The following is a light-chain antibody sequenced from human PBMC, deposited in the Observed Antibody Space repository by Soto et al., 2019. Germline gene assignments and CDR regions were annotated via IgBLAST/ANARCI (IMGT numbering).Light chain of an antibody. CDR1: QSVSSY. J-gene: IGKJ3*01. Sequence: EIVLTQSPATLSLSPGERATLSCRASQSVSSYLAWYQQTPGQAPRLLIYDASNRATGIPARFSGSGSGTDFTLTISSLEPEDFAVYYCQQRSNWPLEGFTFGPGTKVDIK. CDR2: DAS. CDR3: QQRSNWPLEGFT. V-gene: IGKV3-11*01.